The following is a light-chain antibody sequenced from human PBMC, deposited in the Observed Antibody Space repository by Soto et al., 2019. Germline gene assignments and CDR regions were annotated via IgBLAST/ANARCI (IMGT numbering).Light chain of an antibody. J-gene: IGKJ1*01. CDR1: VGIIGNF. CDR2: YAS. V-gene: IGKV3-20*01. Sequence: IVLTQSPGTLSLSPGETATLSCRADVGIIGNFLACYQQKPGQAPRLLLSYASKRATGVPDRFSGVGSGTDFTLTISRLENEDFAVYYCQQYGGSPWTFGPGTKVDIK. CDR3: QQYGGSPWT.